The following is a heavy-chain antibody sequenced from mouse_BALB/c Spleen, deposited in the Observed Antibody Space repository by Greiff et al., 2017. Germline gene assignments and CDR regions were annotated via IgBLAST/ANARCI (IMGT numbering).Heavy chain of an antibody. CDR1: GYTFTSYV. Sequence: VHVKQSGPELVKPGASVKMSCKASGYTFTSYVMHWVKQKPGQGLEWIGYINPYNDGTKYNEKFKGKATLTSDKSSSTAYMELSSLTSEDSAVYYCGPYDYDDPWFAYWGQGTLVTVSA. D-gene: IGHD2-4*01. V-gene: IGHV1-14*01. CDR3: GPYDYDDPWFAY. CDR2: INPYNDGT. J-gene: IGHJ3*01.